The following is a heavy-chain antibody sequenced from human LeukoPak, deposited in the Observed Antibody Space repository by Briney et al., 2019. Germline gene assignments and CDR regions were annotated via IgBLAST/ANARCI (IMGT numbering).Heavy chain of an antibody. V-gene: IGHV3-21*01. CDR3: AREITGEAFDI. D-gene: IGHD7-27*01. J-gene: IGHJ3*02. CDR1: GLTFSSYS. Sequence: GGSLRLSCAASGLTFSSYSMNWVHQAPGKGLEWVSSIRSRSSSMYYADSVKGRFTISRDNAKNSLYLETNRLIAEDTAVYYCAREITGEAFDIWGQGTMVTVSS. CDR2: IRSRSSSM.